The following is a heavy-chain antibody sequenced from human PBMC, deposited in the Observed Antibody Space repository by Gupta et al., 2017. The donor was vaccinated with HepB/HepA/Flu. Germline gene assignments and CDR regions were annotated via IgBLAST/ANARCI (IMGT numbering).Heavy chain of an antibody. J-gene: IGHJ4*02. D-gene: IGHD1-26*01. V-gene: IGHV3-15*01. CDR2: IKSKADGETT. CDR3: ASDVGKWDF. Sequence: EIQLVESGGGLVKPGGSLRLSCAASGLTFSNAWMKWVRQAPGKGLEWLGRIKSKADGETTDYAAPVKGRFTISRDDSEDTRYLQMDSLKTEDTAIYYCASDVGKWDFWGQGTLVTVSS. CDR1: GLTFSNAW.